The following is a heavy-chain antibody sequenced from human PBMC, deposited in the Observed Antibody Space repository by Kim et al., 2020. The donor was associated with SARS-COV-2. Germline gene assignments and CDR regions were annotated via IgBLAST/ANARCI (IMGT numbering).Heavy chain of an antibody. CDR3: ARGGYGSGTYTPNYFDS. CDR2: ISSSTSTI. J-gene: IGHJ4*02. CDR1: GFTFSGYS. Sequence: GGSLRLSCAASGFTFSGYSMNWVRQAPGKGLEWVSYISSSTSTIYYTDSVKGRFTISRDHAKNSLYLQMNSLRDEDTAVYFCARGGYGSGTYTPNYFDSWGQGTLVTVSS. D-gene: IGHD3-10*01. V-gene: IGHV3-48*02.